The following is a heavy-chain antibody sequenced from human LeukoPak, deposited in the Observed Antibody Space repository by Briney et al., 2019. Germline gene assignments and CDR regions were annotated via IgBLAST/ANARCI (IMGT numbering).Heavy chain of an antibody. V-gene: IGHV4-39*07. D-gene: IGHD3-22*01. CDR1: GGSISSGRYY. CDR2: VYYSGST. J-gene: IGHJ4*02. Sequence: PSETLSLTCSVSGGSISSGRYYWGWIRQTPGKGLEWIGTVYYSGSTYYSPSLKGRVTISVDTSKNQFSLKLSSVTAADTAVYYCASDYDSSGLLDYWGRGTLVTVSS. CDR3: ASDYDSSGLLDY.